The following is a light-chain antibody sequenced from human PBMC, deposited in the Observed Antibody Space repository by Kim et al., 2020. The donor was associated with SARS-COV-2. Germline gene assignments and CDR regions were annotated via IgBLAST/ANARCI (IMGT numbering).Light chain of an antibody. CDR3: QAWDSSTWV. J-gene: IGLJ2*01. Sequence: ELTQPPSVSVSPGQTASITCSGDKLGDKYACWYQQKPGQSPVLVIYEDTKRPSGIPERFSGSNSGNTATLTISGTQAMDEADYYCQAWDSSTWVFGGGTQLTVL. CDR1: KLGDKY. V-gene: IGLV3-1*01. CDR2: EDT.